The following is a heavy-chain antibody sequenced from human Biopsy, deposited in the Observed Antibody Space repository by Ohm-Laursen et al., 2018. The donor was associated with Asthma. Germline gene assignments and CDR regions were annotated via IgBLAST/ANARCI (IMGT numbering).Heavy chain of an antibody. V-gene: IGHV4-61*01. CDR1: GGSVSSGSYY. CDR3: ARVPTTLRYFDL. CDR2: ISYSGST. D-gene: IGHD2-15*01. J-gene: IGHJ2*01. Sequence: GTLSLTCTASGGSVSSGSYYWSWIRQPPGKGLAWVSYISYSGSTDYNPSLKSRLTISMDTSKNQFSLKLSSVTAADTAVYYCARVPTTLRYFDLWGRGTLATVSS.